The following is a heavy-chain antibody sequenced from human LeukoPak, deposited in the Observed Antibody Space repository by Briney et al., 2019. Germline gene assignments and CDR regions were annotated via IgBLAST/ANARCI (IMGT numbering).Heavy chain of an antibody. CDR1: GFTFSIYS. CDR2: ISSSSSTI. CDR3: ARKTVGSLDM. D-gene: IGHD1-1*01. V-gene: IGHV3-48*01. Sequence: GGSLTLSCAPSGFTFSIYSMIWARHAPGKRLEWVTYISSSSSTIYYADSVKGRFTISRDNAKNSVYLEMNSLRAEDTAACYWARKTVGSLDMWGQGTRVSVSS. J-gene: IGHJ3*02.